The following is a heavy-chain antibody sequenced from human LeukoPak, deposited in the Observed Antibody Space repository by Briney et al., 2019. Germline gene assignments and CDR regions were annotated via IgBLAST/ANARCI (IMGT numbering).Heavy chain of an antibody. Sequence: SETLSLTCTVSGGSISTYYWSWIRQPPGKGLENIGYIYYTGSTNYNPSLKSRVTISVDTSKNQFSLKLSSVTAADTAVYYCARTRYGSGSYTFLDYWGQGTLVTVSS. V-gene: IGHV4-59*01. D-gene: IGHD3-10*01. CDR2: IYYTGST. CDR1: GGSISTYY. J-gene: IGHJ4*02. CDR3: ARTRYGSGSYTFLDY.